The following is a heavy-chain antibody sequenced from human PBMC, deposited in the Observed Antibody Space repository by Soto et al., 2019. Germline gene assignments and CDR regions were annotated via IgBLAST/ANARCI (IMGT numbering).Heavy chain of an antibody. CDR2: IWYDGSKK. J-gene: IGHJ5*02. CDR3: AREVVAATLGWFDP. D-gene: IGHD2-15*01. CDR1: GFTFSSYG. V-gene: IGHV3-33*01. Sequence: QVQLVESGGGVVQPGRSLRLSCAASGFTFSSYGMHWVRQAPGKGLEWVAVIWYDGSKKYYADSVKGRFTIYRDNSQNPLDLQMNSLRAEDTAVYYCAREVVAATLGWFDPWGQGSLVTVSS.